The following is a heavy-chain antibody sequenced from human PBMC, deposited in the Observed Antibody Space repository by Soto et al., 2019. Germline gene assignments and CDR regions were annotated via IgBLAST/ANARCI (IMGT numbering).Heavy chain of an antibody. V-gene: IGHV3-23*01. CDR2: ISGSGGST. J-gene: IGHJ4*02. CDR3: AKVAYSYGTGYFDY. D-gene: IGHD5-18*01. Sequence: GGSLRLSCAVSGFSFSSYAMSWVRQAPGKGLEWVSAISGSGGSTYYADSVKGRFTISRDNSKNTLYLQMNSLRAEDTAAYYCAKVAYSYGTGYFDYWGQGTLVTVSS. CDR1: GFSFSSYA.